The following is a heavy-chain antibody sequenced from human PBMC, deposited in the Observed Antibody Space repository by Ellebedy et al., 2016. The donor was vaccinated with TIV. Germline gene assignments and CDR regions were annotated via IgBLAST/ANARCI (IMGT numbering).Heavy chain of an antibody. CDR2: IIPIFGTA. V-gene: IGHV1-69*13. D-gene: IGHD6-13*01. J-gene: IGHJ4*02. CDR3: AKVGFYSSSWQYYFDS. Sequence: SVKVSCKASGGIFSSHGIRWVRQAPGQGLEWMGGIIPIFGTAMYAQRFQGRVTITADESTSTAYMELRSLRSEDTAVYYCAKVGFYSSSWQYYFDSWGQGTLVTVSS. CDR1: GGIFSSHG.